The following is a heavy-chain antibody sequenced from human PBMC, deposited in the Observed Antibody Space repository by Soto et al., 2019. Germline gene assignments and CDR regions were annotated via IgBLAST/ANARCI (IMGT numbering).Heavy chain of an antibody. CDR2: IYYSGST. Sequence: SETLSLTCTVSGGYISSSGYYWSLIRQHPGKGLEWIGYIYYSGSTYYNPSLKSRVTISSDTSKNQFSLKMNSVSDADTAVYFCARAYSSWYWDYWGRGTLVTVSS. CDR3: ARAYSSWYWDY. J-gene: IGHJ4*01. V-gene: IGHV4-31*03. CDR1: GGYISSSGYY. D-gene: IGHD6-13*01.